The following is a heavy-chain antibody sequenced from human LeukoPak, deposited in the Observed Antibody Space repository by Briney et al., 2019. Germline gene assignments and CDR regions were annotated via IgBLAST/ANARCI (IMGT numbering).Heavy chain of an antibody. J-gene: IGHJ4*02. Sequence: GGSLRLSCGASGFTFSSYAMRWVRQAPGKGLEWVSAISGSGGSTYYADSVKGRFTISRDNSKNTLYLQMNSLRAEDTAVYYCAKKNTGDIDYWGQGTLVTVSS. CDR2: ISGSGGST. CDR3: AKKNTGDIDY. V-gene: IGHV3-23*01. D-gene: IGHD1-1*01. CDR1: GFTFSSYA.